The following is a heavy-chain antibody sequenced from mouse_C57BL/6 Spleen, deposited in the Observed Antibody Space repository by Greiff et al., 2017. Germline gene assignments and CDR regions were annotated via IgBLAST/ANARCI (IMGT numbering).Heavy chain of an antibody. V-gene: IGHV5-4*01. CDR2: ISAGGSYT. CDR3: AREGGSSYSAWFAY. CDR1: GFTFSSYA. J-gene: IGHJ3*01. Sequence: EVKLVESGGGLVKPGGSLKLSCAASGFTFSSYAMSWVRQTPEKRLEWVATISAGGSYTYYPDNVKGRFTISRDNAKNNLYLQMSHLKSEDTAMYYCAREGGSSYSAWFAYWGQGTLVTVSA. D-gene: IGHD1-1*01.